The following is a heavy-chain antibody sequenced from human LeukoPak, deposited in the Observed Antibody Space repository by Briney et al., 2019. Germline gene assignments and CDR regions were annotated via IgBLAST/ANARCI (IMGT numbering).Heavy chain of an antibody. Sequence: GASLRLSCAASGFSLSTYGVSWVRQPPGKGLEWVSGITGTGGSTYYADSVKGRFAVSRDTSKNTLYLQMNSLRAEDTAIYYCAKDHGTAVAGFYYWGQGTLVTVSS. J-gene: IGHJ4*02. CDR1: GFSLSTYG. CDR2: ITGTGGST. CDR3: AKDHGTAVAGFYY. D-gene: IGHD6-19*01. V-gene: IGHV3-23*01.